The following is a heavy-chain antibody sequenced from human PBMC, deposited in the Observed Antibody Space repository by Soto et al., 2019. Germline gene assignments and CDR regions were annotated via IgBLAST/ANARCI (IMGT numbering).Heavy chain of an antibody. V-gene: IGHV3-74*01. CDR3: AKGGTSYNLNAFDY. J-gene: IGHJ4*02. CDR2: INSDESST. CDR1: GFTFSSSW. Sequence: PGGSLRLSCAASGFTFSSSWMHWVRQAPGKGLVWVSRINSDESSTSYADSVKGRFTISRDNAKNTLYLQMNSLRAEDTAVYYCAKGGTSYNLNAFDYWGQGTLVTVLL. D-gene: IGHD1-1*01.